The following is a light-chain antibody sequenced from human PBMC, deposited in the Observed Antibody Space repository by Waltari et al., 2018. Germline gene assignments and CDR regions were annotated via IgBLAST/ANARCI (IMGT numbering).Light chain of an antibody. V-gene: IGKV2-40*01. CDR1: QTLLHSNGNTY. Sequence: DIVMTQTPLSLPITPGEPASISCRSSQTLLHSNGNTYLHWFLQKPGQSPQLLIYGGSNRASGVTDRISGSGSGTGFTLKISKVEAEDVGVYYCVQGIAFPPSFGQGTKVEIK. CDR3: VQGIAFPPS. J-gene: IGKJ2*03. CDR2: GGS.